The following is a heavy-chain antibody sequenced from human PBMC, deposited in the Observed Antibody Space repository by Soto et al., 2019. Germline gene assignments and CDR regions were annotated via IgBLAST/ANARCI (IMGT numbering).Heavy chain of an antibody. V-gene: IGHV3-23*01. J-gene: IGHJ4*02. CDR2: ISGSGGST. Sequence: GGSLRLSCAASGFTFSSYSMSWVRQAPGKGLEWVSAISGSGGSTCYADSVKGRFTISRDNSKNTLYLQMTSLRAEDTAVYYCAKDTEWEPIDYWGQGTLVTVSS. D-gene: IGHD1-26*01. CDR3: AKDTEWEPIDY. CDR1: GFTFSSYS.